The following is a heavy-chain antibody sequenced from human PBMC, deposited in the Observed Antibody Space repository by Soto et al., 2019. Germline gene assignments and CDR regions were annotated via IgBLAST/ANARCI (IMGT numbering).Heavy chain of an antibody. CDR3: ARGRGIAARPLPVRYYYGMDV. CDR1: GGTFSSYA. J-gene: IGHJ6*02. V-gene: IGHV1-69*13. CDR2: IIPIFGTA. Sequence: EASVKVSCKASGGTFSSYAISWVRQAPGQGLEWMGGIIPIFGTANYAQKFQGRVTITADESTSTAYMELSSLRSEDTAVYYCARGRGIAARPLPVRYYYGMDVWGQGTTVTVSS. D-gene: IGHD6-6*01.